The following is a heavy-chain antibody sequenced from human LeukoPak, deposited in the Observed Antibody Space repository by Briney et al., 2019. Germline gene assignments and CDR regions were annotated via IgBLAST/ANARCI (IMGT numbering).Heavy chain of an antibody. CDR2: IKHDGSDK. V-gene: IGHV3-7*01. CDR3: VRGGGITDY. CDR1: AFTFSSYW. D-gene: IGHD1-7*01. Sequence: GGSLRLSCPPSAFTFSSYWITWVRQAAGEWLEWVANIKHDGSDKNHVDSGEGRFTISRDNAKNSLYLQMNSLRGEDTAVYYCVRGGGITDYWGQGTLVTVSS. J-gene: IGHJ4*02.